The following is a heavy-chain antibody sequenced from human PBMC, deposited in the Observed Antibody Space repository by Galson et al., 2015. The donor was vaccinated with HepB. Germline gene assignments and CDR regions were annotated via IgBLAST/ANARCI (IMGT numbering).Heavy chain of an antibody. Sequence: SVKVSCKASGYTFTGYYMHWVRQAPGQGLEWMGRINPNSGGTNYAQKFQGRVTMTRDTSISTAYMELSRLRSDDTAVYYCARGPRVQGVIINRKASPDYWGQGTLVTVSS. CDR3: ARGPRVQGVIINRKASPDY. V-gene: IGHV1-2*06. CDR2: INPNSGGT. J-gene: IGHJ4*02. CDR1: GYTFTGYY. D-gene: IGHD3-10*01.